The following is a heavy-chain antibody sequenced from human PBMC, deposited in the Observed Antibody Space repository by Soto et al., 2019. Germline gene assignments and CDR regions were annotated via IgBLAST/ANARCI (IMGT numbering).Heavy chain of an antibody. CDR1: GGSFSGYY. CDR3: AKVKIQLWDHQEY. Sequence: SETLSLTCAVYGGSFSGYYWSWSRQPPGKGLEWIGEINHSGSTNYNPSLKSRVTISVDTSKNQFSLKLSSVTAADTAVYYCAKVKIQLWDHQEYWGQGTLVTVS. V-gene: IGHV4-34*01. CDR2: INHSGST. J-gene: IGHJ4*02. D-gene: IGHD5-18*01.